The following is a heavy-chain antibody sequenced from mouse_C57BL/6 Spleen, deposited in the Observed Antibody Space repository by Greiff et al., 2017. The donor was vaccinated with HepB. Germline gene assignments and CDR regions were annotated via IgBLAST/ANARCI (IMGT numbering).Heavy chain of an antibody. CDR2: IWSGGST. CDR3: ARKEGDYVNPLYAMDY. Sequence: VQLQESGPGLVQPSQSLSITCTASGFSLTSYGVHWVRQSPGKGLEWLGVIWSGGSTDYNAAFISRLSISKDNSKSQVFFKMNSLQADDTAIYYCARKEGDYVNPLYAMDYWGQGTSVTVSS. CDR1: GFSLTSYG. J-gene: IGHJ4*01. D-gene: IGHD1-1*02. V-gene: IGHV2-2*01.